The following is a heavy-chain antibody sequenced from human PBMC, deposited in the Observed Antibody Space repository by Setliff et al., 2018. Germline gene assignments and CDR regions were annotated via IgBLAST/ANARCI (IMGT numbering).Heavy chain of an antibody. CDR2: ISSGSTYK. D-gene: IGHD3-9*01. Sequence: GGSLRLSCEASGFTFSRYSMNWVRQAPGKGLEWVSSISSGSTYKNYADSVKGRFTISRDNAKNSLYLQMNSLRAEDTAVYYCARDRSFDWIEPTYYYNHGMDIWGQGTTVPSP. J-gene: IGHJ6*02. V-gene: IGHV3-21*01. CDR1: GFTFSRYS. CDR3: ARDRSFDWIEPTYYYNHGMDI.